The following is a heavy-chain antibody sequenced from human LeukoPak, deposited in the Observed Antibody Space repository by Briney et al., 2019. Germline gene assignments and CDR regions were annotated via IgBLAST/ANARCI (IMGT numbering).Heavy chain of an antibody. D-gene: IGHD2-8*02. CDR1: NYSISSGFY. CDR3: ARGKYQISIFCTRGKCYPGAFDV. J-gene: IGHJ3*01. V-gene: IGHV4-38-2*01. CDR2: IYYSGST. Sequence: PSETLSLTCAVSNYSISSGFYWAWVRQPPGKGLEWIGNIYYSGSTYCNPSLKSRIIISVDTSKNQFSLKLRSVTAADTAVYYCARGKYQISIFCTRGKCYPGAFDVWGRGTMATVSS.